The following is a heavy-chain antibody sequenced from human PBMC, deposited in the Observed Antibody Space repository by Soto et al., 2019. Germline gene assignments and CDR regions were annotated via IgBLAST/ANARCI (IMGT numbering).Heavy chain of an antibody. CDR2: ISPYNGHT. D-gene: IGHD3-22*01. V-gene: IGHV1-18*04. Sequence: QAQVVQSGGGVKKPGASVKVSCKASGYIFTGYGVSLVRQAPGQGLEWMGWISPYNGHTEFAQRLQGRLTLTTDTSTTTTFMELSNLRSDDTAVYYCARGGSGYHTGRGFAGTMDVWGQGTTVTVSS. J-gene: IGHJ6*02. CDR3: ARGGSGYHTGRGFAGTMDV. CDR1: GYIFTGYG.